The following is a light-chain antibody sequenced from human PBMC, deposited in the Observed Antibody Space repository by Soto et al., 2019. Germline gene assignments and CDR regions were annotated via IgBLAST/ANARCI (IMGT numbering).Light chain of an antibody. CDR2: EVS. CDR3: SSYTSSSTYV. J-gene: IGLJ1*01. V-gene: IGLV2-14*01. CDR1: SSDVGGYNY. Sequence: QSALTQPASVSGSPGQSITISCTGTSSDVGGYNYVSWYQQHPGKAPKLMIYEVSNRPSGFSNRFSGSKSGNTASPTISGLQAEDEADYYCSSYTSSSTYVFGTGTKLTVL.